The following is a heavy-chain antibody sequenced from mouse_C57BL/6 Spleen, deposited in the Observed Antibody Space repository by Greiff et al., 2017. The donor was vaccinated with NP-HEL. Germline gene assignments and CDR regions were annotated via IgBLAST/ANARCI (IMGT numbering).Heavy chain of an antibody. D-gene: IGHD1-1*01. CDR1: GYTFTSYW. V-gene: IGHV1-53*01. J-gene: IGHJ4*01. Sequence: QVQLQQPGTELVKPGASVKLSCKASGYTFTSYWMHWVKQRPGQGLEWDGNIYPSNGGTNYNEKFQSKATLTVDKSSSTAYMQLSSLTSEDSAVYYCARGPPYYCSSSYYYAMDYWGQGTSVTVSS. CDR3: ARGPPYYCSSSYYYAMDY. CDR2: IYPSNGGT.